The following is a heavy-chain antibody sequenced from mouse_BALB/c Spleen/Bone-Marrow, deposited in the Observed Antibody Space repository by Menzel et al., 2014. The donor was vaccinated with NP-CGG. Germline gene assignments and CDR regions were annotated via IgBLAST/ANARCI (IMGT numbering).Heavy chain of an antibody. CDR1: GYTFTDYW. CDR3: ARKKRNYGNYYWFPY. V-gene: IGHV1-69*01. Sequence: VQLKESGAEFVMPGASVKMSCKASGYTFTDYWIHWVKQRPGQGLEWIGVIVTSDSYSRYNQKFKGKATLTVDESSSTAYMQLNSLTSEDSAVFYCARKKRNYGNYYWFPYWGQGTLATVSA. CDR2: IVTSDSYS. J-gene: IGHJ3*01. D-gene: IGHD2-1*01.